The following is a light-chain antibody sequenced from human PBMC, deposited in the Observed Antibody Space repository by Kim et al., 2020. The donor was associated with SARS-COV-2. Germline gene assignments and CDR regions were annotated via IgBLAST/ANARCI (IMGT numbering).Light chain of an antibody. CDR1: KLGDKY. J-gene: IGLJ2*01. Sequence: SYELTQPLSVSVSPGQTASISCSGDKLGDKYACWYQQRPGQAPVLVIYGDTRRPSGIPERFSASTSGNTATLTISGTQAMDEADYYCQAWDSTTVIFGGGTKLTVL. CDR3: QAWDSTTVI. CDR2: GDT. V-gene: IGLV3-1*01.